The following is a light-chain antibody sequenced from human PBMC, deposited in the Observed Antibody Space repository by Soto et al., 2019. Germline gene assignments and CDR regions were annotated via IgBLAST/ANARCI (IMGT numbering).Light chain of an antibody. CDR2: EVN. CDR3: SSYAGSSNV. Sequence: QSVLTQPPSASGSPGESVAISCTGTRSDVGGYNYVSWYQQHPGKAPKLMSYEVNKRPSGVPDRFSGSKSGNTASLTVSGLQAEDEADYYCSSYAGSSNVFGTGTKVTVL. CDR1: RSDVGGYNY. V-gene: IGLV2-8*01. J-gene: IGLJ1*01.